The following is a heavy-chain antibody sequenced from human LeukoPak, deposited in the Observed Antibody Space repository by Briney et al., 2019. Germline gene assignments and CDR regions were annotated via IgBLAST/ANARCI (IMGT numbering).Heavy chain of an antibody. D-gene: IGHD3-16*01. CDR1: ASAITTDYF. V-gene: IGHV4-38-2*01. J-gene: IGHJ6*04. CDR2: MHHKGGA. CDR3: TIRARTLGFRDV. Sequence: SETLSLTCGVSASAITTDYFWGWLRPPPGTELEWIGDMHHKGGAYWNPSLRSRVTISVDTSKSQVYLNLSAVTAADTATYYCTIRARTLGFRDVWGKGTTVTVSS.